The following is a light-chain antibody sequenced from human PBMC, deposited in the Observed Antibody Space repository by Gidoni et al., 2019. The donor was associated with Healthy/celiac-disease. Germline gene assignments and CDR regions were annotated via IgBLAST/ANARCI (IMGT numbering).Light chain of an antibody. V-gene: IGKV3-15*01. J-gene: IGKJ1*01. CDR2: GAS. CDR3: QQYNNWPPAWT. CDR1: QSVSSN. Sequence: EIVMTQSPATLSVSPGERATLSCRASQSVSSNLAWYQQKPGQAPRLLIYGASTRATGIPARFSGSGSGTEFTLTISSLQSEDFAVYYCQQYNNWPPAWTFXQGTKVEIK.